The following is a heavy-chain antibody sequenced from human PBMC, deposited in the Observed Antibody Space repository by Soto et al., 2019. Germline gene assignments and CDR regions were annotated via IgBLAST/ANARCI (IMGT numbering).Heavy chain of an antibody. CDR3: ARDLSITGTTPFFFDY. CDR1: GFTFSSYS. V-gene: IGHV3-21*01. Sequence: GGSLRLSCAASGFTFSSYSMNWVRQAPGKGLEWVSSISSSSSYIYYADSVKGRFTISRDNAKNSLYLQMNSLRAEDTAVYYCARDLSITGTTPFFFDYWGQGTLVTVSS. CDR2: ISSSSSYI. J-gene: IGHJ4*02. D-gene: IGHD1-7*01.